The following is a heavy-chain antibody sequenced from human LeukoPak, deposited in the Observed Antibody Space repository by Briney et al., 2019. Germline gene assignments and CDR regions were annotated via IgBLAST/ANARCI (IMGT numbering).Heavy chain of an antibody. J-gene: IGHJ4*02. CDR1: GGSFGGYY. Sequence: SETLSLTCAVYGGSFGGYYWSWIRQPPGKGLEWIGEINHSGSTNYNPSLKSRVTISVDTSKNQFSLKLSSVTAADTAVYYCAREIFGESGYWGQGTLVTVSS. D-gene: IGHD3-3*01. CDR3: AREIFGESGY. CDR2: INHSGST. V-gene: IGHV4-34*01.